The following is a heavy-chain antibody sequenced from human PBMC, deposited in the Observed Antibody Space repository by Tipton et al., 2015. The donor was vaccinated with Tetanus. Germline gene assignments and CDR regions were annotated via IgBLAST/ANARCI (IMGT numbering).Heavy chain of an antibody. CDR3: ARRRSAVLSGSYHWYFDL. Sequence: VQLVQSGAEVKKPGESLKISCRGSGYNFTHYSIGWVRQMPGKGLEWVGIIDPRDSETFQGHVTISADRSISTAYVQWSSLKTSDTGIYYCARRRSAVLSGSYHWYFDLWGRGTLVGVSS. CDR2: IDPRDSET. V-gene: IGHV5-51*01. J-gene: IGHJ2*01. D-gene: IGHD3-3*01. CDR1: GYNFTHYS.